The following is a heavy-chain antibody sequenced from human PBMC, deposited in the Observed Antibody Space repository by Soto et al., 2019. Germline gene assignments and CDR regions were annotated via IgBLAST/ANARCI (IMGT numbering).Heavy chain of an antibody. Sequence: PSETLSLTCAVYGGSFSGYYWSWIRQPPGKGLEWIGEINHSGSTNYNPSLKSRVTISVDTSKNQFSLKLSSVTAADTAVYYCARGLSSGGYYSGGSCHFDIWGQGTMVTVSS. V-gene: IGHV4-34*01. D-gene: IGHD2-15*01. J-gene: IGHJ3*02. CDR1: GGSFSGYY. CDR3: ARGLSSGGYYSGGSCHFDI. CDR2: INHSGST.